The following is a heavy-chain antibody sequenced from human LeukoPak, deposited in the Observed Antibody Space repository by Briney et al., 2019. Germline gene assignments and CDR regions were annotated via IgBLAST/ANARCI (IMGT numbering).Heavy chain of an antibody. CDR3: AEVSSKWYGSGLEI. Sequence: APVKVSCKASGYTFTIFDVHWVRQAPGQGLEWMGWMNPDSGNTGYAPKFQGRVSMTRNTSINTAFLDLRSLTSEDTAVYYCAEVSSKWYGSGLEIWGQGTMVTVSA. V-gene: IGHV1-8*01. J-gene: IGHJ3*02. CDR1: GYTFTIFD. CDR2: MNPDSGNT. D-gene: IGHD6-19*01.